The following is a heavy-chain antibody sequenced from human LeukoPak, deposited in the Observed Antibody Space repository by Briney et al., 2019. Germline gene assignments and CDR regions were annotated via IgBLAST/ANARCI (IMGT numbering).Heavy chain of an antibody. V-gene: IGHV1-2*02. CDR3: ARGGAKGYCSGGSCYGGFDP. CDR2: TNPNSGGT. D-gene: IGHD2-15*01. CDR1: GYTFTGYY. J-gene: IGHJ5*02. Sequence: ASVKVSCKASGYTFTGYYMHWVRQAPGQGPEWMGWTNPNSGGTNYAQKFQGRVTMTRDTSISTAYMELSRLRSDDTAVYYCARGGAKGYCSGGSCYGGFDPWGQGTLVTVSS.